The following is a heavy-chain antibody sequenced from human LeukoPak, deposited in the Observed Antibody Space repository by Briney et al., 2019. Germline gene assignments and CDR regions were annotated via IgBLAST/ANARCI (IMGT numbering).Heavy chain of an antibody. V-gene: IGHV3-23*01. CDR3: AKGSAQYYFDS. J-gene: IGHJ4*02. Sequence: GSLRLSCAASGFTFSSYAMSWVRQAPGKGLECISGFSGSGGSTYYADSVKGRFTISRDNSKNTLYLQMNSLRVEDTAVYYCAKGSAQYYFDSWGQGTLVTVSS. CDR1: GFTFSSYA. D-gene: IGHD3-10*01. CDR2: FSGSGGST.